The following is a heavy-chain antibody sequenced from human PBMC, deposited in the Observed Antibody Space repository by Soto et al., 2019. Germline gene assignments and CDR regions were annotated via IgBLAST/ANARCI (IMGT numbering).Heavy chain of an antibody. CDR3: ARHNIVLMVYAEDYYYYMDV. J-gene: IGHJ6*03. CDR2: IYPGDSDT. V-gene: IGHV5-51*01. D-gene: IGHD2-8*01. Sequence: GESLKISCKGSGYSFTSYWIGWVRQMPGKGLELMGIIYPGDSDTRYSPSFQGQVTISADKSISTAYLQWSSLKASDTAMYYCARHNIVLMVYAEDYYYYMDVWGKGTTVTVSS. CDR1: GYSFTSYW.